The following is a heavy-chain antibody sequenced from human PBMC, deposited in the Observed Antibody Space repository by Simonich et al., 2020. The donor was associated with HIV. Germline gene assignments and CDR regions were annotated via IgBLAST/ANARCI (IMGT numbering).Heavy chain of an antibody. CDR1: GYTLTSFD. CDR3: ARGQIDGFHWTTVTTVITFDI. Sequence: VQSGAEVKKPGASVKVSCRASGYTLTSFDINWVRQATGQGLEWMGWMNPNSGNAGYAQKFQGRVTFTRNTSISTAYMDLSNLRSEDTAVYYCARGQIDGFHWTTVTTVITFDIWGQGTLVTVSS. J-gene: IGHJ3*02. V-gene: IGHV1-8*03. D-gene: IGHD4-17*01. CDR2: MNPNSGNA.